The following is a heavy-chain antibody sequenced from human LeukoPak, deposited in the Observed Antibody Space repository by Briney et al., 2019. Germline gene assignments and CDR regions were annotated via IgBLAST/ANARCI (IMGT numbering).Heavy chain of an antibody. V-gene: IGHV1-2*02. CDR1: GYTFTGYY. CDR2: INPNSGGT. D-gene: IGHD3-10*01. Sequence: ASVKVSCKASGYTFTGYYMHWVRQAPGQGLEGMGWINPNSGGTNYAQKFQGRVTMTSDTSISTAYMELSRLRSDDTAVYYCAGEAVTMVRENWFDPWGQGTLVTVSS. CDR3: AGEAVTMVRENWFDP. J-gene: IGHJ5*02.